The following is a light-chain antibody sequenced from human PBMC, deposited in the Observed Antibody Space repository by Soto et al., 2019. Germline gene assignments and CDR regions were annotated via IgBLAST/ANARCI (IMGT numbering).Light chain of an antibody. V-gene: IGKV3-15*01. CDR3: QQYYNWPPVT. J-gene: IGKJ4*01. CDR1: QSVSSN. Sequence: EIVMTQSPATLSVSPGERATLSCRASQSVSSNFAWYQQKPGQAPRLLIYGASTRATGIPARFSGSGSGTEFTLTISSLQSEDFAVYYCQQYYNWPPVTFGGGTKVEIK. CDR2: GAS.